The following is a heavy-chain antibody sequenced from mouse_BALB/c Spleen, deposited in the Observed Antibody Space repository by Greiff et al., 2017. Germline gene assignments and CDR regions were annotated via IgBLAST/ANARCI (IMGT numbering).Heavy chain of an antibody. Sequence: QVQLKESGAELVRPGTSVKISCKASGYTFTNYWLGWVKQRPGHGLEWIGDIYPGGGYTNYNEKFKGKATLTADTSSSTAYMQLSSLTSEDSAVYFCARRYYGSSYDWYFDVWGAGTTVTVSS. J-gene: IGHJ1*01. CDR3: ARRYYGSSYDWYFDV. CDR2: IYPGGGYT. D-gene: IGHD1-1*01. V-gene: IGHV1-63*02. CDR1: GYTFTNYW.